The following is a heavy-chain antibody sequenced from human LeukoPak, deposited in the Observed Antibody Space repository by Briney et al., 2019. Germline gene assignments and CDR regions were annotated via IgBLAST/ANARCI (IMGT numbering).Heavy chain of an antibody. J-gene: IGHJ6*03. CDR3: ARHGAVAGFYYYYYMDV. V-gene: IGHV4-39*01. D-gene: IGHD6-19*01. CDR2: IYYSGST. CDR1: GGSISSSSYY. Sequence: SETLSLTCTVSGGSISSSSYYWVWIRPPPGKGLEWIGSIYYSGSTYYNPSLKSRVTISVDTSKNQFSLKLSSVTAADTAVYYCARHGAVAGFYYYYYMDVWGKGTTVTVS.